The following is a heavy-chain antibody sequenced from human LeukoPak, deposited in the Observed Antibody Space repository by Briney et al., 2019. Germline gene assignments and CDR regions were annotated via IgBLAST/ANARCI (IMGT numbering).Heavy chain of an antibody. V-gene: IGHV4-30-4*07. Sequence: PSETLSLTCVVSGDSISSGGYCWNWIRQPPGKGREWIGYMYNSGTTSYNPSLKSRVTMSVDTSKNQFSLKLSSVTAADTALYYCARGWGPAYCGGDCHRHFDYWGQGTLVTVSS. CDR3: ARGWGPAYCGGDCHRHFDY. J-gene: IGHJ4*02. CDR2: MYNSGTT. CDR1: GDSISSGGYC. D-gene: IGHD2-21*02.